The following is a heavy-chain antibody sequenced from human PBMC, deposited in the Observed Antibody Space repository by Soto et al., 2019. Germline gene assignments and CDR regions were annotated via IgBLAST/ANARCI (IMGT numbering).Heavy chain of an antibody. Sequence: ASVKVSCKASGYTFTRYDINWVRQATGQGLEWMGWVNPNSGNTGYAQKFQGRVTMTRNTSISTAYMELSSLRSEDTAVYYCARAKTLRTKGGGWFEPWGQGTLVTVSS. CDR2: VNPNSGNT. CDR1: GYTFTRYD. V-gene: IGHV1-8*01. CDR3: ARAKTLRTKGGGWFEP. D-gene: IGHD4-17*01. J-gene: IGHJ5*02.